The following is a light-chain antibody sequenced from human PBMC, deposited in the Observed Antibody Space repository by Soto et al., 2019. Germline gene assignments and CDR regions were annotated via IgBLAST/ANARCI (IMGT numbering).Light chain of an antibody. CDR2: YAS. V-gene: IGKV1-27*01. CDR1: QGIDHS. Sequence: DIQMTQSPSSLSASVGDRVTITCRASQGIDHSLAWYQQKPGKVPNLVFYYASTLQSGVPSRFSSSGSGTDFTLTITGLQPEAVATYYCRAHYSGPSVAFGPGTKVDV. J-gene: IGKJ3*01. CDR3: RAHYSGPSVA.